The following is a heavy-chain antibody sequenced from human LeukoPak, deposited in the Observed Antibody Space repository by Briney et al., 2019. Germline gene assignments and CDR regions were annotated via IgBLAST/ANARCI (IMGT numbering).Heavy chain of an antibody. J-gene: IGHJ4*02. CDR2: IKQDGSEK. D-gene: IGHD2-21*01. Sequence: GGSLRLSCAASGFTFSSYWMSWVRQAPGKGLEWVANIKQDGSEKYYVDSVKGRFTISRDNAKNSLYLQMNSLRAEDTAVYYCARARYQYSREGSFDYWGQGTLVTVSS. CDR1: GFTFSSYW. CDR3: ARARYQYSREGSFDY. V-gene: IGHV3-7*04.